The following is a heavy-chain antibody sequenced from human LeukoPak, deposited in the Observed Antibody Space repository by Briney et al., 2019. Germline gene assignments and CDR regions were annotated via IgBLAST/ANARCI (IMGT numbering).Heavy chain of an antibody. V-gene: IGHV3-23*01. Sequence: GGSLRLSCAASGFTFSSYAMNWVRQAPGKGLDWVSGISGSGGTTYYADSVKGRFTISRDNSKNTLYLQMNSLRAEDTAVYYCANVRYFDWYYFDYWGQGALVTVSS. CDR2: ISGSGGTT. CDR3: ANVRYFDWYYFDY. D-gene: IGHD3-9*01. J-gene: IGHJ4*02. CDR1: GFTFSSYA.